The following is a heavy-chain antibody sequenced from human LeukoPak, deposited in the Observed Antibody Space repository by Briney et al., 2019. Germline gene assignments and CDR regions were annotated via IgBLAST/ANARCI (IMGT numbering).Heavy chain of an antibody. CDR3: ARETRDGDGDAFDD. D-gene: IGHD5-24*01. V-gene: IGHV1-2*02. CDR1: GYTFTGYY. J-gene: IGHJ3*01. CDR2: FNPKSGGT. Sequence: SASVGVSCKASGYTFTGYYLHWVRHAPGQGLEWMGWFNPKSGGTDSAQKFQGTVTMTRDTSISTTYMELSRLRSDDTAVYYCARETRDGDGDAFDDWGQGTMVTVSS.